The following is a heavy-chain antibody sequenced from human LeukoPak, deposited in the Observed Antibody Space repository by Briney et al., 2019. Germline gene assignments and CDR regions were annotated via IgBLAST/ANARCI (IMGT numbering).Heavy chain of an antibody. D-gene: IGHD4/OR15-4a*01. J-gene: IGHJ3*02. V-gene: IGHV4-39*01. CDR1: GGSISSSSYY. CDR2: IYYSGST. CDR3: ARRANLGAFDI. Sequence: SETLSLTCTVSGGSISSSSYYWGWIRQPPGKGLEWIGSIYYSGSTYYNPSLKSRVTISVDTSKNQFSLKLSSVTAADTAVYYCARRANLGAFDIWGQGTMVTVSS.